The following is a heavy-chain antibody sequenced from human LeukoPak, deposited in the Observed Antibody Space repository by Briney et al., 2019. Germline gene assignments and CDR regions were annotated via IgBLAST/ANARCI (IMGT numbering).Heavy chain of an antibody. CDR2: ISYDGSNK. D-gene: IGHD2/OR15-2a*01. Sequence: GRSLRLSCAASGFTFSSYAMHWVRQALGKGLEWVAVISYDGSNKYYADSVKGRFTISRDNSKNTLYLQMNSLRAEDTAVYYCARDASSPFWGQGTLVTVSS. CDR1: GFTFSSYA. J-gene: IGHJ4*02. CDR3: ARDASSPF. V-gene: IGHV3-30*04.